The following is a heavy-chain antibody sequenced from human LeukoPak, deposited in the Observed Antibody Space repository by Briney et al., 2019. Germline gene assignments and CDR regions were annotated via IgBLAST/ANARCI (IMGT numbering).Heavy chain of an antibody. D-gene: IGHD1-14*01. CDR1: GFTFSGYA. CDR3: AKDTRTNWFDP. J-gene: IGHJ5*02. Sequence: GGSLRLSCAASGFTFSGYAMGWVRQARGKGLEWVPAISGSGGSTYYADSVKGRFTISRDNSKNTLYLQMNSLRAEDTAVYYCAKDTRTNWFDPWGQGTLVTVSS. CDR2: ISGSGGST. V-gene: IGHV3-23*01.